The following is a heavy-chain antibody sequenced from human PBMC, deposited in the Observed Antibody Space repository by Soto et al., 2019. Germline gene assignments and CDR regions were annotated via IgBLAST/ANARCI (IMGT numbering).Heavy chain of an antibody. CDR3: AKVRDYGDYVSGMDV. J-gene: IGHJ6*02. V-gene: IGHV3-30*18. Sequence: SGGSLILSCAASGFTFSSYGMHWVRQAPGKGLEWVAVISYDGSNKYYADSVKGRFTISRDNSKNTLYLQMNSLRAEDTAVYYCAKVRDYGDYVSGMDVWGQGTTVTVSS. D-gene: IGHD4-17*01. CDR2: ISYDGSNK. CDR1: GFTFSSYG.